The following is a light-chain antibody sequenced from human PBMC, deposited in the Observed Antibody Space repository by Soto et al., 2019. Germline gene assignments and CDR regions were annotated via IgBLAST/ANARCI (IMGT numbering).Light chain of an antibody. CDR1: QSVSSK. Sequence: EIVLTQSPGTLSLSPGERATLSCRASQSVSSKLAWYQQKPGQPPRLLISGASTRATGIPARFSGSGSGTEFTLTISSLQSEDFAVYYCQQYNNWPPMFGQGTKVDIK. CDR2: GAS. V-gene: IGKV3-15*01. J-gene: IGKJ1*01. CDR3: QQYNNWPPM.